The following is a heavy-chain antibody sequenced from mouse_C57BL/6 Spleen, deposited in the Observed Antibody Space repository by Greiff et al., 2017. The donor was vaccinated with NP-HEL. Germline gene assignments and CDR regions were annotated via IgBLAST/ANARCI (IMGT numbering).Heavy chain of an antibody. D-gene: IGHD2-5*01. V-gene: IGHV5-12*01. Sequence: EVQLVESGGGLVQPGGSLKLSCAASGFTFSDYYMYWVRQTPEKRLEWVAYISNGGGSTYYPDTVKGRCTISRDNAKNTLYLQMSRLKSEDTAMYYCARRSNYDAMDYWGQGTSVTVSS. CDR3: ARRSNYDAMDY. CDR1: GFTFSDYY. J-gene: IGHJ4*01. CDR2: ISNGGGST.